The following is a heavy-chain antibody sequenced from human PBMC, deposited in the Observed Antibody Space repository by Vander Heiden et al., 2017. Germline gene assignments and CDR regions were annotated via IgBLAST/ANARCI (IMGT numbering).Heavy chain of an antibody. D-gene: IGHD2-2*01. J-gene: IGHJ6*02. CDR2: CYCGGST. CDR3: ARQEIVVVPAAMVPYGMDV. Sequence: QLQLQESGPGLVKPSETLSLPCTVSGGSISSSSYYWGWIRQPPGKGLEWIGRCYCGGSTYYNPSLKSRVTISVDTSKNQFSLKLSSVTAADTAVYYCARQEIVVVPAAMVPYGMDVWGQGTTVTVSS. CDR1: GGSISSSSYY. V-gene: IGHV4-39*01.